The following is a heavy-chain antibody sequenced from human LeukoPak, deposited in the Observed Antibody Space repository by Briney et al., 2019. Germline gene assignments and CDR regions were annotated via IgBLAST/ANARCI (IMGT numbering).Heavy chain of an antibody. CDR1: GDSVSSNSAA. J-gene: IGHJ4*02. D-gene: IGHD6-19*01. V-gene: IGHV6-1*01. CDR3: ARHPGDASAWLVDY. CDR2: TYYRSKWYN. Sequence: SQTLSLTCAISGDSVSSNSAAWNWIRQSPSRGLEWLGRTYYRSKWYNDYALSVKSRITINPDTSKNQFSLQLNSVTAADTAVYYCARHPGDASAWLVDYWGQGTLVTVSS.